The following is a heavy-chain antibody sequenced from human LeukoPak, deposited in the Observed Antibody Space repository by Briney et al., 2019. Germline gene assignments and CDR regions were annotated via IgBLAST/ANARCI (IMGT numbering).Heavy chain of an antibody. CDR2: IYSGGST. CDR1: GFTVSSNY. Sequence: GGSLRLSRAASGFTVSSNYMSWVRQAPGKGLEWVSVIYSGGSTYYADSVKGRFTISRDNSKNTLYLQMNSLRAEDTAVYYCAGGELPPDYWGQGTLVTVSS. V-gene: IGHV3-53*01. D-gene: IGHD1-26*01. J-gene: IGHJ4*02. CDR3: AGGELPPDY.